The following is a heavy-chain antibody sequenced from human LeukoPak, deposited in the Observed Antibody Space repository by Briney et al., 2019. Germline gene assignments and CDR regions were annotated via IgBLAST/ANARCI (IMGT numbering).Heavy chain of an antibody. Sequence: GGSLRLSCAASGFTFSSYAMSWVRQAPGKGLEWVSAISGSGGSTYYADSVKGRFTISRDNARNSLYLQMNSLRAEDTAVYYCAGDFSQSRNSDYWGQGTLATVSS. CDR2: ISGSGGST. CDR3: AGDFSQSRNSDY. J-gene: IGHJ4*02. D-gene: IGHD4-23*01. V-gene: IGHV3-23*01. CDR1: GFTFSSYA.